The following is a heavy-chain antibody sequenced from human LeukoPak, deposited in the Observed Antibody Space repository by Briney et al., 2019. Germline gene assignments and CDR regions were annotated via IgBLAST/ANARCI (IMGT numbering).Heavy chain of an antibody. V-gene: IGHV3-30*04. CDR1: GFTFSSYA. CDR3: ARELMIVVVIGWFDP. D-gene: IGHD3-22*01. Sequence: GRSLRLSCAASGFTFSSYAMRWVRQAPGKGLEWVAVISYDGSNKYYADSVKGRFTISRDNSKNTLYLQMNSLRAEDTAVYYCARELMIVVVIGWFDPWGQGTLVTVSS. J-gene: IGHJ5*02. CDR2: ISYDGSNK.